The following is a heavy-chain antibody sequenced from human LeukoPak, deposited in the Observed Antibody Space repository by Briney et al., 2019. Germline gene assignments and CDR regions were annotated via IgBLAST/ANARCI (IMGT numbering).Heavy chain of an antibody. D-gene: IGHD3-10*01. CDR1: GYTFTSYD. Sequence: VSVKVSCKASGYTFTSYDINWVRQATGQGLEWMGWMNPNSGNTGYAQKFQGRVTMTRNTSISTAYMELSSLRSEDTAVYYCARGLTMVRGAKRCNWFDPWGQGTLVTVSS. CDR2: MNPNSGNT. J-gene: IGHJ5*02. CDR3: ARGLTMVRGAKRCNWFDP. V-gene: IGHV1-8*01.